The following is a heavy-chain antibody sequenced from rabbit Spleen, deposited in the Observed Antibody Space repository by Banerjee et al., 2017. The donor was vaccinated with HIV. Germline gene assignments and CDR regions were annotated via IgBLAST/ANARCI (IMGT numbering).Heavy chain of an antibody. CDR2: VDTGSGST. D-gene: IGHD7-1*01. CDR3: ARGGVSGYITYFNL. J-gene: IGHJ4*01. V-gene: IGHV1S43*01. CDR1: GIDFSSYYY. Sequence: QQQLEESGGGLVKPGGTLTLTCKASGIDFSSYYYMCWVRQAPGKGLEWIGCVDTGSGSTYYANWAKGRFTITRSTSLNTLTLQMPSLTAADTATYFCARGGVSGYITYFNLWGQGTLVTVS.